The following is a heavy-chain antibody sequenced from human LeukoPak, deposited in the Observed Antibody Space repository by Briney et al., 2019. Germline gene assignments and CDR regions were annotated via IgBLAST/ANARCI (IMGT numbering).Heavy chain of an antibody. D-gene: IGHD2-15*01. J-gene: IGHJ6*03. Sequence: GGSLRLSCAASGFTFSSYYMNWVRQAPGKGLEWVSYISDTSGSIHYADSVEGRFTISRDNARNTLYLQMNSLRDDDTAVYYCAREVWGRSGYNYMDVWGKGTTVTVSS. CDR1: GFTFSSYY. V-gene: IGHV3-48*02. CDR2: ISDTSGSI. CDR3: AREVWGRSGYNYMDV.